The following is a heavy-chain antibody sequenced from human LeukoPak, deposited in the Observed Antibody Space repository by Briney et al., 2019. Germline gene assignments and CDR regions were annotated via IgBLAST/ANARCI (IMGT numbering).Heavy chain of an antibody. V-gene: IGHV3-7*01. D-gene: IGHD4/OR15-4a*01. CDR3: AKDGVGSNDYHAFDK. CDR1: EFTLSTGFTYSNYW. CDR2: IKQDGSDK. Sequence: PGGSLRLSCAASEFTLSTGFTYSNYWMSWVRQAPGKGLQWVANIKQDGSDKYYVDSVKGRFIISRDNSKNTLYLQMNSLRPEDTAVYYCAKDGVGSNDYHAFDKWGQGTVVTVAS. J-gene: IGHJ3*02.